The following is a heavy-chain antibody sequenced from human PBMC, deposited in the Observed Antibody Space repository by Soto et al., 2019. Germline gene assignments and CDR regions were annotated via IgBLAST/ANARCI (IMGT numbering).Heavy chain of an antibody. CDR1: GYTFTSYG. CDR3: ARDVGYSSTWEI. J-gene: IGHJ3*02. Sequence: QVQLVQSGAEVKKPGASVKVSCKASGYTFTSYGISWVRQAPGQGLEWMGWISAYNGNTNYAQKLQGXVSITTXXSTSTAFMELRSLRSDDTAVYYCARDVGYSSTWEIWGQGTMVTVSS. D-gene: IGHD6-13*01. CDR2: ISAYNGNT. V-gene: IGHV1-18*01.